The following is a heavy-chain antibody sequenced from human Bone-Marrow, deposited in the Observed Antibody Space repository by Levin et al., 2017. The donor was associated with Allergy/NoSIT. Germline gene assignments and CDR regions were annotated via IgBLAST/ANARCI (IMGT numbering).Heavy chain of an antibody. Sequence: SETLSLTCTVSGVSISSKNFYWGWIRQPPGEGLEWLGSIYYSGSTYYNPSLKSRLTISADTSKDQLSLELRSVTAADTAVYYCVGDGGSSSWSYYWGQGTLVTVSS. CDR3: VGDGGSSSWSYY. CDR1: GVSISSKNFY. V-gene: IGHV4-39*01. CDR2: IYYSGST. J-gene: IGHJ4*02. D-gene: IGHD6-13*01.